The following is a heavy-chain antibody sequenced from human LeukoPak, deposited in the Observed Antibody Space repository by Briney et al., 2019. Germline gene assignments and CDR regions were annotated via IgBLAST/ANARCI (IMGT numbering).Heavy chain of an antibody. D-gene: IGHD1-26*01. J-gene: IGHJ4*02. CDR3: VRCGSYCLDY. Sequence: SETLSLTCTVPGDPITKTSYYWGWVRQPPGQGLEWLATLSYSGKTHYNPSLKGRGTISPDTSKNQFSLRLTSVTAADTAVYYCVRCGSYCLDYWGQGTLVTVSS. CDR2: LSYSGKT. CDR1: GDPITKTSYY. V-gene: IGHV4-39*07.